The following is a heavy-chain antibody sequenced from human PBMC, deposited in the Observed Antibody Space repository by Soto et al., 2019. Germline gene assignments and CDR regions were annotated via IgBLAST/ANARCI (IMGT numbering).Heavy chain of an antibody. J-gene: IGHJ3*02. V-gene: IGHV4-59*01. D-gene: IGHD3-3*01. CDR1: GGSISSYY. CDR2: IYYSGST. Sequence: SETLSLTCTVSGGSISSYYWSWIRQPPGKGLEWIGYIYYSGSTNYNPSLKSRVTISVDTSKNQFSLKLSSVTAADTAVYYCARRADYDFWSGYYTSDFDIWGQGTMVTVSS. CDR3: ARRADYDFWSGYYTSDFDI.